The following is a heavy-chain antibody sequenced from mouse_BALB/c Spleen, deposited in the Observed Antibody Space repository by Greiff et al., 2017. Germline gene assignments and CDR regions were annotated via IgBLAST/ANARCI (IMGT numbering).Heavy chain of an antibody. D-gene: IGHD1-1*01. J-gene: IGHJ4*01. CDR2: ISSGGSYT. V-gene: IGHV5-9-4*01. CDR3: ARGTVVTSYYAMDY. CDR1: GFTFSSYA. Sequence: EVHLVESGGGLVKPGGSLKLSCAASGFTFSSYAMSWVRQSPEKRLEWVAEISSGGSYTYYPDTVTGRFTISRDNAKNTLYLEMSSLRSEDTAMYYCARGTVVTSYYAMDYWGQGTSVTVSS.